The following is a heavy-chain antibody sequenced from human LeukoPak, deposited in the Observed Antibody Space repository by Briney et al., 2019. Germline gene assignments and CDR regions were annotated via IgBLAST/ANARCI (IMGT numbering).Heavy chain of an antibody. CDR3: ARVGYGGNSEADY. V-gene: IGHV4-59*01. CDR2: IYYSGST. D-gene: IGHD4-23*01. CDR1: GGSISSFY. Sequence: SETLSLTCTVSGGSISSFYWSWIRQPPGKGLESIGYIYYSGSTNYNPSLKSRVTISVDTSKNQFSLKLSSVTAADTAVNYCARVGYGGNSEADYWGQGTLVTVSS. J-gene: IGHJ4*02.